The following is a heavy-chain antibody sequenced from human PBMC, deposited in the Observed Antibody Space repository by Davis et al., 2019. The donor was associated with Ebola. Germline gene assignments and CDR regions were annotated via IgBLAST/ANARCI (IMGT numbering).Heavy chain of an antibody. V-gene: IGHV3-7*01. J-gene: IGHJ4*02. CDR1: GFTFSSYW. CDR3: ARGRNYGDSYYFDY. CDR2: IKQDGSEK. D-gene: IGHD4-17*01. Sequence: GGSLRLSCAASGFTFSSYWMSWVRQAPGKGPEWVAIIKQDGSEKYYVDSVKGRFTISRDNAKNSLFMQMNSLRDEDTAVYYCARGRNYGDSYYFDYWGQGTLVTVSS.